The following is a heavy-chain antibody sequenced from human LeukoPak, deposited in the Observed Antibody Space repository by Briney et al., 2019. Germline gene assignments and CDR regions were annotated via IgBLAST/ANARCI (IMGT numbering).Heavy chain of an antibody. D-gene: IGHD2-21*02. J-gene: IGHJ4*02. V-gene: IGHV1-69*05. CDR1: AGTFSSYA. Sequence: SVKVTCKASAGTFSSYAISWVRQAPGQGLEWMGGIIPIFGTANYAQKFQGRVTITTDESTSTAYMELSSLRSEDTAVYYCAREGSMTAAFDYWGQGTLVTVSS. CDR2: IIPIFGTA. CDR3: AREGSMTAAFDY.